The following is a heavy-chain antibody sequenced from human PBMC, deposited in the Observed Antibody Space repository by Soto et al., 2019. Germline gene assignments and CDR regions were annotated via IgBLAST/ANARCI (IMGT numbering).Heavy chain of an antibody. CDR3: ARNGAFSYDSSGFYPEY. V-gene: IGHV3-33*01. Sequence: PGWSLRLSCVPSGFTFYAYGMHWVRQAPGKGLEWVALIWYDGSQKYYADSVRGRFTISRDNSKNTLYLEMNSLRAEDTAVYYCARNGAFSYDSSGFYPEYWGPGTLVTVSS. D-gene: IGHD3-22*01. CDR1: GFTFYAYG. J-gene: IGHJ4*02. CDR2: IWYDGSQK.